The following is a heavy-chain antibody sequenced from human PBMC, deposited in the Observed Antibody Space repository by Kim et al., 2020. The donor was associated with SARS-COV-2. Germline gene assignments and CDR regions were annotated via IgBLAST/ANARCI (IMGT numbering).Heavy chain of an antibody. CDR2: ISGHNGNT. J-gene: IGHJ4*02. D-gene: IGHD3-22*01. Sequence: ASVKVSCKTYGYIFSNYGLSWVRQAPGQGLEWMGWISGHNGNTNDARKFQGRVKFTTDTSTNTAYMELRSLTSDDTGVYFCAKTGYYYDSSGYYSMDWGQGTLVTVSS. CDR1: GYIFSNYG. V-gene: IGHV1-18*01. CDR3: AKTGYYYDSSGYYSMD.